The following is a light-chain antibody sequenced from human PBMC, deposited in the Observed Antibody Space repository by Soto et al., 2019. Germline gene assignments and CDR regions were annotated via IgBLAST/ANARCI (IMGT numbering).Light chain of an antibody. Sequence: DIQMTQSPSSLSASVGDRVTVTCRASQSISDSLNWYQQKPGKAPNLMISDASTLQTGVPSRFSGSGSGSDFTLTISSLQPEDFATYYCQQSYTTPYTFGQGTKLEIE. J-gene: IGKJ2*01. CDR2: DAS. CDR3: QQSYTTPYT. V-gene: IGKV1-39*01. CDR1: QSISDS.